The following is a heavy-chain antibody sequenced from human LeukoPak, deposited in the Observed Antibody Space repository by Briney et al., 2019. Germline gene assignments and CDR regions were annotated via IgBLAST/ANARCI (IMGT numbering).Heavy chain of an antibody. D-gene: IGHD3-22*01. V-gene: IGHV4-34*01. CDR2: INHSGST. J-gene: IGHJ4*02. CDR3: ARVDYYDSSGLYYFDY. CDR1: GGSFSGYY. Sequence: PSETLSLTCAVYGGSFSGYYWSWIRQPPGKGLEWIGEINHSGSTNYNPSLKSRVTISVDTSKNQFSLKLSSVTTADTAVYYCARVDYYDSSGLYYFDYWGQGTLVTVSS.